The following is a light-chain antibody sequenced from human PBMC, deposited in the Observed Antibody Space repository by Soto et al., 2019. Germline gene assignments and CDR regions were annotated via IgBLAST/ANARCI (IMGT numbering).Light chain of an antibody. CDR3: AAWDDSLNEV. Sequence: QLVLTQPTSASGTPGQRVTISCSGSSSNIGSNTVNWYQQRPGTAPKLVIYSNNRRPSGVPDRFSGSKSGTSASLDISGLQAEDEADYYCAAWDDSLNEVFGGGTKLTVL. V-gene: IGLV1-44*01. CDR2: SNN. CDR1: SSNIGSNT. J-gene: IGLJ2*01.